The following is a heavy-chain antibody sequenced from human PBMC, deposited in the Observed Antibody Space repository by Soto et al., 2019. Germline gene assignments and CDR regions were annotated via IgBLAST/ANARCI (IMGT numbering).Heavy chain of an antibody. CDR2: IWYDGSNK. V-gene: IGHV3-33*01. D-gene: IGHD6-6*01. CDR1: GFTFSSYG. Sequence: GGSLRLSCAASGFTFSSYGMHWVRQAPGKGLEWVAVIWYDGSNKYYADSVKGRFTISRDNSKNTLYLQMNSLRAEDTAVYYCARVFHGDSSSPDDYWGQGTLVTVSS. J-gene: IGHJ4*02. CDR3: ARVFHGDSSSPDDY.